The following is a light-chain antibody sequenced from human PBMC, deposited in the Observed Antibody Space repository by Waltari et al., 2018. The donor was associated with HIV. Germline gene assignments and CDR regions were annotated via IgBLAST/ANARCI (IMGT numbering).Light chain of an antibody. V-gene: IGLV7-46*01. CDR2: DSN. CDR1: AGVVTRGQC. Sequence: QPVVTQEPSLTVSPGGTVILTCAPSAGVVTRGQCPYWFQQRPGQAPKTLIFDSNNRYSWTPARFTGSFLGGKAALTLTGAQPEDDADYYCLLSYDGDVVFGGGTKVTVL. J-gene: IGLJ2*01. CDR3: LLSYDGDVV.